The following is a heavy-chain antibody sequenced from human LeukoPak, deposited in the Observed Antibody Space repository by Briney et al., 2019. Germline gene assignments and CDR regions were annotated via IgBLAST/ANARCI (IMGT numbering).Heavy chain of an antibody. J-gene: IGHJ4*02. CDR2: IYYSGST. CDR3: ARVARSWENFDY. Sequence: SETLSLTSTVSGGSISSGGYYWSWIRQHPGKGLEWIGYIYYSGSTYYNPSLKSRVTISVDTSKNQFSLKLSSVTAADTAVYYCARVARSWENFDYWGQGTLVTVSS. D-gene: IGHD1-26*01. V-gene: IGHV4-31*03. CDR1: GGSISSGGYY.